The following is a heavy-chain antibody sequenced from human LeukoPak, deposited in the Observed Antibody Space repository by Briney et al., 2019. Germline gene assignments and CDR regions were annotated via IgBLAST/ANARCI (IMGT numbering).Heavy chain of an antibody. CDR2: IPASGGST. D-gene: IGHD1-26*01. CDR1: GFTFSSNV. V-gene: IGHV3-23*01. J-gene: IGHJ4*02. CDR3: ARGQSVGWEIGVCDF. Sequence: GGSLRLSCAASGFTFSSNVMIWVRQAPGKGLEWVSSIPASGGSTYYADSVKGRFTISRDNSRNTLYLQMTSLRAEDTAVYYCARGQSVGWEIGVCDFWGQGSLVTVAS.